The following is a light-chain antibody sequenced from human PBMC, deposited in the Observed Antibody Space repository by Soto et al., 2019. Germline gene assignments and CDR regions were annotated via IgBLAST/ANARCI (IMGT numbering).Light chain of an antibody. J-gene: IGKJ3*01. CDR1: QGVTPAY. V-gene: IGKV3-20*01. CDR3: QQYGGSPLFT. Sequence: EIVLTQSPGTLSLSPGERATLSCRASQGVTPAYLAWYQHKPGQAPRLLIYGASNRATGIPDRVSGSGSGTDFTLTISRQEPEAFAVYSCQQYGGSPLFTFGPGTRVDF. CDR2: GAS.